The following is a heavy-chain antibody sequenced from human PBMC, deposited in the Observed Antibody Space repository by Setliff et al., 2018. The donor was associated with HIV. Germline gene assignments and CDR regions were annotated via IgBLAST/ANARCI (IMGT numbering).Heavy chain of an antibody. CDR3: AREVPARQHFDF. Sequence: PSETLSLTCAVSGASISSGNWWTWVRQPPGRGLEWIGEIHYSGSTNYNPSLKSRVTISVDKSRSQFSLKVNSVTAADTAVYYCAREVPARQHFDFWGQGTLVTVSS. J-gene: IGHJ4*02. V-gene: IGHV4-4*02. D-gene: IGHD2-2*01. CDR1: GASISSGNW. CDR2: IHYSGST.